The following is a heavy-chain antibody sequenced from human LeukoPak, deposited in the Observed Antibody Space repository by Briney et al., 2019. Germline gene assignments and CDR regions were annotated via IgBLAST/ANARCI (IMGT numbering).Heavy chain of an antibody. V-gene: IGHV3-30*18. D-gene: IGHD3-10*01. Sequence: GGSLILSCAASGFTFSSYGMHWVRQAPGKGLEWVAVISYDGSKKYYADSVKGRFTISRDNSKNTLYLQMNSLRAEDTAVYYCAKDPMVRGSTYDYWGQGTLVTVSS. CDR3: AKDPMVRGSTYDY. J-gene: IGHJ4*02. CDR1: GFTFSSYG. CDR2: ISYDGSKK.